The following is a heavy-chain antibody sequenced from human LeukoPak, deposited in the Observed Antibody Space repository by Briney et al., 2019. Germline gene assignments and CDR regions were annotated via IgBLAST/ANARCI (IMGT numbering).Heavy chain of an antibody. J-gene: IGHJ1*01. V-gene: IGHV3-15*01. CDR1: GFTFTNAW. CDR3: TTAAHN. CDR2: IKTKADGETT. Sequence: GGPVRLSCAASGFTFTNAWMSWVRQAPGKGLEWVGRIKTKADGETTDYDAPVKGRFTISRDDSKNTLYLQMNSLTIEDTAVYYCTTAAHNWGQGALLTLSS.